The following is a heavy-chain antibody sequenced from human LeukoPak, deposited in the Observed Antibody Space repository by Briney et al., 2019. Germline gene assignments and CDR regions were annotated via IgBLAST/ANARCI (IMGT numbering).Heavy chain of an antibody. V-gene: IGHV1-18*01. CDR3: AREGTTVTTDYYYYYMDV. D-gene: IGHD4-17*01. CDR1: GYTFTSYG. Sequence: GASVKVSCKASGYTFTSYGISWVRQAPGQGLEWMGWISAYNGNTNYAQKLQGRVTMTTDTSTSTAYMELRSLRPDDTAVYYCAREGTTVTTDYYYYYMDVWGKGTTVTVSS. J-gene: IGHJ6*03. CDR2: ISAYNGNT.